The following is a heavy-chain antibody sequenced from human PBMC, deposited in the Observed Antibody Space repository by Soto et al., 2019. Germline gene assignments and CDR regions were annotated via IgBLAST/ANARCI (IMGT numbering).Heavy chain of an antibody. D-gene: IGHD1-1*01. CDR1: GFTFSSYA. V-gene: IGHV3-23*01. Sequence: EVQLLESGGGLVQPGGSLRLSCAASGFTFSSYAMSWVRQAPGKGLEWVSAISRSGGSTYYADSVKGRFTISRDNSKNTLYLQMNSLRAEDTAVYYCAKDLSLNWNDEGIVDYWGQGTLVTVSS. CDR2: ISRSGGST. J-gene: IGHJ4*02. CDR3: AKDLSLNWNDEGIVDY.